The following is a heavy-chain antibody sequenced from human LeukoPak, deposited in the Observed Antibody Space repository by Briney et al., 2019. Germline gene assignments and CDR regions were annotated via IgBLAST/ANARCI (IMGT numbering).Heavy chain of an antibody. CDR3: ARGLVRTARSYYYYMDV. CDR1: GFTFSSYW. V-gene: IGHV3-74*01. D-gene: IGHD3-10*01. J-gene: IGHJ6*03. Sequence: PGGSLRLSCAASGFTFSSYWMHWVRQAPGKGLVWVSRINTDGSSTSYADSVKGRFTISRDNAKNTLYLQMNSLRAEDTAVYYCARGLVRTARSYYYYMDVWGKGTTVTVSS. CDR2: INTDGSST.